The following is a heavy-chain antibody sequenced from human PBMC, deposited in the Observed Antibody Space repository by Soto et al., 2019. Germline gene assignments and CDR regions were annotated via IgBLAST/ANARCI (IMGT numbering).Heavy chain of an antibody. Sequence: ASVKVSCKASGYTFTGYYMHWVRQAPGQGLEWMGWINPNSGGTNYAQKFQGRVTMTRDTSISTAYMELSRLRSDDTAVYYCARYYYATGSYSNYFDYWGQGTLVTVSS. D-gene: IGHD3-10*01. V-gene: IGHV1-2*02. CDR3: ARYYYATGSYSNYFDY. CDR2: INPNSGGT. J-gene: IGHJ4*02. CDR1: GYTFTGYY.